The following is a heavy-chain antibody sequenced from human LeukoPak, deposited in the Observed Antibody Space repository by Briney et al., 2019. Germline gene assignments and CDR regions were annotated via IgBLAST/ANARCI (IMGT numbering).Heavy chain of an antibody. Sequence: SETLSLTCTVSGGSITSNHWSWVRQPPGKGLEWIGQVHHSGGTSYNPSLRSRVTISVDTSKNQFSLKLSSVTATDTAVYYCARGRGVPATTVTTIDYWGQGTLVTVSS. J-gene: IGHJ4*02. CDR2: VHHSGGT. V-gene: IGHV4-4*02. D-gene: IGHD4-17*01. CDR3: ARGRGVPATTVTTIDY. CDR1: GGSITSNH.